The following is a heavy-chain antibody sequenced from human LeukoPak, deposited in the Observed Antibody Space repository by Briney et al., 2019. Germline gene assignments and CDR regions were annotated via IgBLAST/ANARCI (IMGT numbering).Heavy chain of an antibody. CDR2: ISGSGGST. V-gene: IGHV3-23*01. D-gene: IGHD3-3*01. J-gene: IGHJ4*02. CDR1: GFTFSSYA. CDR3: AKYRRITIFGVVIVDY. Sequence: PGGSLRLSCAASGFTFSSYAMSWVRQAPGKGLEWVSAISGSGGSTYYADSVKGRFTISRDNSKNTLYLQMNGLRAEDTAVYYCAKYRRITIFGVVIVDYWGQGTLVTVSS.